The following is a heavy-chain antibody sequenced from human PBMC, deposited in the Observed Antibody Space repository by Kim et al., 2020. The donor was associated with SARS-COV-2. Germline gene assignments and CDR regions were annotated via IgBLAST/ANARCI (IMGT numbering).Heavy chain of an antibody. CDR3: ARHTRGRDGYNLLGGWFDP. Sequence: SETLSLTCTVSGGSISSSSYYWGWIRQPPGKGLEWIGSIYYSGSTYYNPSLKSRVTISVDTSKNQFSLKLSSVTAADTAVYYCARHTRGRDGYNLLGGWFDPWGQGTLVTVSS. J-gene: IGHJ5*02. CDR1: GGSISSSSYY. CDR2: IYYSGST. D-gene: IGHD5-12*01. V-gene: IGHV4-39*01.